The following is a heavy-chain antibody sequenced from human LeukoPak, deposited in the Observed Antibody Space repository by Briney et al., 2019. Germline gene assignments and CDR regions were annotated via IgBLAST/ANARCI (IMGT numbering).Heavy chain of an antibody. V-gene: IGHV4-39*06. D-gene: IGHD5/OR15-5a*01. Sequence: SETLSLTCTVSGGSISSSSYYWGWIRPPPGKGLEWIGSIYYSGSTYYNPSLKSRVTISVDTSKNQFPLKLSSVTAADTAVYCCARDPRARRVSAWFDPWGQGTLVTVSS. CDR1: GGSISSSSYY. CDR3: ARDPRARRVSAWFDP. CDR2: IYYSGST. J-gene: IGHJ5*02.